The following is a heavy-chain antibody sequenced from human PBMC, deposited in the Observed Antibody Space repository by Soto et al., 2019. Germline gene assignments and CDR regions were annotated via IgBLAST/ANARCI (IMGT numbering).Heavy chain of an antibody. CDR3: AHLIAVAGAGDAFDI. Sequence: GGSMRLSCAASGFTFSDYYMSWIRQAPGKGLEWVSYISSSGSTIYYADSVKGRFTISRDNAKNSLYLQMNSLRAEDTAVYYCAHLIAVAGAGDAFDIWGQGTMVTVSS. CDR2: ISSSGSTI. CDR1: GFTFSDYY. V-gene: IGHV3-11*01. D-gene: IGHD6-19*01. J-gene: IGHJ3*02.